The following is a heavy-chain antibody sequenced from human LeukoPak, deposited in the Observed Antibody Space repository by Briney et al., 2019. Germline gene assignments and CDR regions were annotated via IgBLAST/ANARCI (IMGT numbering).Heavy chain of an antibody. V-gene: IGHV3-23*01. CDR1: GFTFSSYA. Sequence: GGSLRLSCGASGFTFSSYAMSWVRQAPGKGLEWVSAVSSSGGLAYYADSVKGRFTMSRDNSENTLFLQMNSLRADDTALYYCAKAGSSGYRYYFDYWGQGILVTVSS. CDR2: VSSSGGLA. D-gene: IGHD3-22*01. CDR3: AKAGSSGYRYYFDY. J-gene: IGHJ4*02.